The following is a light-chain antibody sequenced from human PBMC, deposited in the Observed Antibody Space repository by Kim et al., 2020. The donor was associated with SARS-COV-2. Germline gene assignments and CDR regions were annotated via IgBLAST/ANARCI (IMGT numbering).Light chain of an antibody. V-gene: IGLV2-14*03. CDR3: SSWASTTSYV. CDR2: DVH. J-gene: IGLJ1*01. Sequence: GPSFTFSCTGTRLDVGGYNYVSWYQQHPGKAPKLMIYDVHNRPTGVSDRFSGSKSGNTASLTISGLQAEDEADYYCSSWASTTSYVFGTGTKVTVL. CDR1: RLDVGGYNY.